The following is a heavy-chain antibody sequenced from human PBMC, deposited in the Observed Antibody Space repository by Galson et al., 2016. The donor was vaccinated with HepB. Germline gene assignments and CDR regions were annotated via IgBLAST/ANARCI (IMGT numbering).Heavy chain of an antibody. CDR1: GYIFSRYT. J-gene: IGHJ1*01. D-gene: IGHD3-9*01. CDR3: ARGGFDILTA. V-gene: IGHV1-3*01. Sequence: SVKVSCKASGYIFSRYTMHWVRQAPGQRLEWMGWINPGNGNTKYSQKFQGGVTFSGDTSASTGYMELSSLRSEDTAVYYCARGGFDILTAWGQGTLVIVSS. CDR2: INPGNGNT.